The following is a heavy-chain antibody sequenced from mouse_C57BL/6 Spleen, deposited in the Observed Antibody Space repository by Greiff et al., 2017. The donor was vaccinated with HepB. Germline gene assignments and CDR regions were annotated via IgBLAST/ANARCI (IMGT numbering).Heavy chain of an antibody. CDR1: GYAFSSSW. J-gene: IGHJ1*03. Sequence: QVQLKQSGPELVKPGASVKISCKASGYAFSSSWMNWVKQRPGKGLEWIGRIYPGDGDTNYNGKFKGKATLTADKSSSTAYMQLSSLTSEDSAVYFCARPLYGNSWYFDVWGTGTTVTVSS. CDR3: ARPLYGNSWYFDV. V-gene: IGHV1-82*01. D-gene: IGHD2-10*02. CDR2: IYPGDGDT.